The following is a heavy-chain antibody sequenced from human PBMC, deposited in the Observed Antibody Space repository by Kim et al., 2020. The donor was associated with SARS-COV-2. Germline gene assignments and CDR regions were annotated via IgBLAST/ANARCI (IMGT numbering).Heavy chain of an antibody. D-gene: IGHD3-10*01. CDR3: ARGASMVRGDHMSPGSPEPDPMYDP. CDR2: IIPIFGTA. CDR1: GGTFSSYA. V-gene: IGHV1-69*13. Sequence: SVKVSCKASGGTFSSYAISWVRQAPGQGLEWMGGIIPIFGTANYAQKFQGRVTITADESTSTAYMELSSLRSEDTAVYYCARGASMVRGDHMSPGSPEPDPMYDPWGQGTLVTVSS. J-gene: IGHJ5*02.